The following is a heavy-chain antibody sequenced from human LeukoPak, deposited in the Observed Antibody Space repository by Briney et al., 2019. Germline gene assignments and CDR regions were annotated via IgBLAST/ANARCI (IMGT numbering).Heavy chain of an antibody. Sequence: GGSLRLSCAASGFTFSIYWTSWVRQAPGKGLEWVANIKQDGSEKYYVDSVKGRFTISRDNAKNSLFLQMNSLRAEDTAAYYCGRDPLYSRCCHDSWGKGALVTVSS. CDR3: GRDPLYSRCCHDS. D-gene: IGHD6-13*01. CDR2: IKQDGSEK. J-gene: IGHJ5*01. V-gene: IGHV3-7*01. CDR1: GFTFSIYW.